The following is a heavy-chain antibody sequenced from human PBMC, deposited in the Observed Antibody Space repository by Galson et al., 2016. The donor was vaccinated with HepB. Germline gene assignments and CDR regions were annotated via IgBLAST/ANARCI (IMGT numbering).Heavy chain of an antibody. Sequence: SLRLSCAASGFTFNRYGMTWVRQAPGKGLECVSSISRSGDSTYYGNSVKGRFTISRDNSRSMLFLQMNSLKTEDTGVYYCVQGSTAPAVWGKGTPVTVST. CDR2: ISRSGDST. V-gene: IGHV3-23*01. CDR1: GFTFNRYG. D-gene: IGHD2-2*01. J-gene: IGHJ6*04. CDR3: VQGSTAPAV.